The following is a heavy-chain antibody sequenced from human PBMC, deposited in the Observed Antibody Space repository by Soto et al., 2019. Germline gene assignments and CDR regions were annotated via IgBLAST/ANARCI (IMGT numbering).Heavy chain of an antibody. CDR2: IRSKAYGGTT. V-gene: IGHV3-49*03. CDR1: GFTFGDYA. J-gene: IGHJ4*02. Sequence: GGSLRLSCTASGFTFGDYAMSWFRQAPGKGLEWVGFIRSKAYGGTTEYAASVKGRFTISRDDSKSIAYLQMNSLKTEDTAVYYCTREPFRGIQLWLRGYYFDYWGQGTLVTVSS. CDR3: TREPFRGIQLWLRGYYFDY. D-gene: IGHD5-18*01.